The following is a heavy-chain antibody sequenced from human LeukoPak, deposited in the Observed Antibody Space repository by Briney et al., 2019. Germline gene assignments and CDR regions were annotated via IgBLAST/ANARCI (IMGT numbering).Heavy chain of an antibody. D-gene: IGHD6-13*01. CDR2: INHSGST. CDR1: GGSFSGYY. J-gene: IGHJ5*02. V-gene: IGHV4-34*01. Sequence: SETLSLTCAVYGGSFSGYYWSWIRQPPGKGLEWIGEINHSGSTNYNPSLKSRVTISVDTSKNQFSLKLSSVTAADTAVYYCASYSSSHWFDPWGQGTLVTVSS. CDR3: ASYSSSHWFDP.